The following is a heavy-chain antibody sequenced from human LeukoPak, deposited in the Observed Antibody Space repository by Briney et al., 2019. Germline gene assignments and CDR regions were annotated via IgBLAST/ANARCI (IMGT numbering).Heavy chain of an antibody. D-gene: IGHD5-12*01. CDR2: INPNSGGT. CDR1: GYTFTGHY. Sequence: AASVKVSCKASGYTFTGHYMHWVRQAPGQGLEWMGWINPNSGGTKYAQKFQGRVTLTRDTSISTAYMELSRLRSDDTAVYYCARDFSSGYARFDPWGQGTLVTVSS. CDR3: ARDFSSGYARFDP. J-gene: IGHJ5*02. V-gene: IGHV1-2*02.